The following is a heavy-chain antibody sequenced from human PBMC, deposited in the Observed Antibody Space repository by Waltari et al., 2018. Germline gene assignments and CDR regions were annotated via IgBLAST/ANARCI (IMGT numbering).Heavy chain of an antibody. J-gene: IGHJ5*02. CDR3: ARVRPLGYGDYINWFDP. D-gene: IGHD4-17*01. CDR2: IYYSGST. Sequence: QVQLQESGPGLVKPSETLSLTCTVPGGSISSYYWSWIRQPPGKGLEWIGYIYYSGSTNYNPSLKSRVTISVDTSKNQFSLKLSSVTAADTAVYYCARVRPLGYGDYINWFDPWGQGTLVTVSS. CDR1: GGSISSYY. V-gene: IGHV4-59*01.